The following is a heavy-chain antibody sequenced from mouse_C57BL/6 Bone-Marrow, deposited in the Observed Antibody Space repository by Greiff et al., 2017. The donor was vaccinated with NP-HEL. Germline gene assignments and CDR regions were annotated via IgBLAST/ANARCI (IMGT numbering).Heavy chain of an antibody. CDR1: GFTFTDYY. CDR2: IRNKANGYTT. CDR3: ARYCNYPFAY. V-gene: IGHV7-3*01. D-gene: IGHD2-1*01. Sequence: EVKLMESGGGLVQPGGSLSLSCAASGFTFTDYYMSWVRQPPGKALEWLGFIRNKANGYTTEYSASVKGRFTISRDNSQSILYLQMNALRAEDSATYYCARYCNYPFAYWGQGTLVTVSA. J-gene: IGHJ3*01.